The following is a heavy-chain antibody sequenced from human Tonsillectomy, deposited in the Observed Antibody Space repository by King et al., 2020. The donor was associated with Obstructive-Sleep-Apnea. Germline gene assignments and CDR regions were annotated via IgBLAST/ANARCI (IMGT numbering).Heavy chain of an antibody. Sequence: QLQESGPGLVKPSQTLALTCTVSGGSISSGDYYWSWIRQPPGKGLGWVGYIYYMGRTYYNPSLKSRVTISVDTSKKQFSLKMSSVTAADTAVYYCARGGSYQNWFDPWGQGTLVTVSS. J-gene: IGHJ5*02. CDR2: IYYMGRT. CDR3: ARGGSYQNWFDP. D-gene: IGHD3-16*01. V-gene: IGHV4-30-4*01. CDR1: GGSISSGDYY.